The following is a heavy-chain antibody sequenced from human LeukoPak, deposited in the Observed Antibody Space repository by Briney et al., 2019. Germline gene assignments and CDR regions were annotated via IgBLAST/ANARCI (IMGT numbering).Heavy chain of an antibody. J-gene: IGHJ6*03. CDR2: INHSGST. Sequence: PSETLSLTCAVYGGSFSGYYWSWIRQPPGKGLEWIGEINHSGSTNYNPSLKSRVTISVDTSKNQFSLKLSSVTAADTAVYYCARWGEGAGLIYYYYYMDVWGKGTTVTVSS. CDR3: ARWGEGAGLIYYYYYMDV. V-gene: IGHV4-34*01. CDR1: GGSFSGYY. D-gene: IGHD3-16*01.